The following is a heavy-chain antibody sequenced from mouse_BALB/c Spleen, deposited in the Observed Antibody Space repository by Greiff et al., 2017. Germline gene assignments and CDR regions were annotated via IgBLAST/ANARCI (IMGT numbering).Heavy chain of an antibody. CDR3: AGNRFGSSYEFDY. J-gene: IGHJ3*01. CDR1: GYTFTSYT. D-gene: IGHD1-1*01. V-gene: IGHV1-4*02. Sequence: VQLQQSAAELARPGASVKMSCKASGYTFTSYTMHWVKQRPGQGLEWIGYINPSSGYTEYNQKFKDKTTLTADKSSSTASMRLSSLTTEDSAVYYCAGNRFGSSYEFDYWGQGTMLTVSA. CDR2: INPSSGYT.